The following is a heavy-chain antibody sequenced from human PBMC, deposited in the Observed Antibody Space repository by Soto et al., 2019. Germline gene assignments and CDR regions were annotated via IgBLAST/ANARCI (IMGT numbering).Heavy chain of an antibody. Sequence: PGGSLRLSCAVSGFSFSSHAMNWVRQAPGKGLEWVSIISYDGSNKYYADSVKGRFTISRDNSKNTLYLQMNSLRAEDTAVYYCARAGPYDILTGYQSDYYYYGMDVWGQGTTVTVSS. V-gene: IGHV3-30-3*01. J-gene: IGHJ6*02. CDR1: GFSFSSHA. D-gene: IGHD3-9*01. CDR3: ARAGPYDILTGYQSDYYYYGMDV. CDR2: ISYDGSNK.